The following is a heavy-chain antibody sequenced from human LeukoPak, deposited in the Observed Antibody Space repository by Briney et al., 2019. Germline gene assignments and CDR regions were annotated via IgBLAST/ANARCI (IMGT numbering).Heavy chain of an antibody. J-gene: IGHJ6*03. CDR2: IYYTGNT. Sequence: SETLSLTCSVSGDSIIGYYWGWIRQPPGKGLEWIGNIYYTGNTYYNSSLKSRATISVDKSKNHFSLNLTSVTVADTAVYYCARMTSWNRVVLYYYMDVWGKGTTVIVSS. CDR3: ARMTSWNRVVLYYYMDV. CDR1: GDSIIGYY. V-gene: IGHV4-39*07. D-gene: IGHD1-1*01.